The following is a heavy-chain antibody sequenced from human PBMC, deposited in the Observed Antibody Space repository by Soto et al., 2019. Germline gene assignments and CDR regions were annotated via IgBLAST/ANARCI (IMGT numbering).Heavy chain of an antibody. V-gene: IGHV3-74*01. Sequence: GGSLRLSCAASGFTFSSYWMHWVRQAPGKGLVWVSRINSDGSSTSYADSVKGRFTISRDNAKNTLYLQMNSLRAEDTAVYYCARGGYCSSTSCYYYYGMDVWGQGTTVTVSS. CDR2: INSDGSST. D-gene: IGHD2-2*01. CDR1: GFTFSSYW. CDR3: ARGGYCSSTSCYYYYGMDV. J-gene: IGHJ6*02.